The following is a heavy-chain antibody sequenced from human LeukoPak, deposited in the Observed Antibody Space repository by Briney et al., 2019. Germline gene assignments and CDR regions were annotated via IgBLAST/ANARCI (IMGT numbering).Heavy chain of an antibody. CDR3: AMRYGVSVYDYYYYFYMDV. CDR2: IRYDGSNK. J-gene: IGHJ6*03. V-gene: IGHV3-30*02. Sequence: GGSLRLSCAASGFTFSSYGMHWVRQAPGKGLEWVAFIRYDGSNKYYADSVTGRFTISRDNSKNTLYLQMNSLRAEDTAVYYCAMRYGVSVYDYYYYFYMDVWGKGTTVTVSS. D-gene: IGHD4-17*01. CDR1: GFTFSSYG.